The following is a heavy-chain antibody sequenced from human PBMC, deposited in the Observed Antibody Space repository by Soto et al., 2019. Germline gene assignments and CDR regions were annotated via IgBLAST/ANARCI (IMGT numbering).Heavy chain of an antibody. Sequence: GASVKGSWSASRCTFSSYAISWVRQSPGQGREWMGGIIPIFGTANCAQKFQGRVTITADKSTSTAYVELSSLRSDDTAAYYCARLGGRTPPSFTETSYYYYGMDVWGQGTTVTVSS. D-gene: IGHD3-16*01. J-gene: IGHJ6*02. CDR3: ARLGGRTPPSFTETSYYYYGMDV. CDR2: IIPIFGTA. V-gene: IGHV1-69*06. CDR1: RCTFSSYA.